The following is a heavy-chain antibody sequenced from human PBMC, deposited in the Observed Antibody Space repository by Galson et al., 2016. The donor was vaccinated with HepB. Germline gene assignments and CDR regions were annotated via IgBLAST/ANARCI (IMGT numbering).Heavy chain of an antibody. V-gene: IGHV6-1*01. CDR3: ARDWRSWPPDY. Sequence: CAISGDSVSSNSAAWNWIRRSPSRGLEWLGRTYYRSKWYSDYAVSVKSRITINPDTSKNQFYLHLNSVTPEDTAVYYCARDWRSWPPDYWGQGTLVVVSS. CDR2: TYYRSKWYS. CDR1: GDSVSSNSAA. J-gene: IGHJ4*02. D-gene: IGHD2-15*01.